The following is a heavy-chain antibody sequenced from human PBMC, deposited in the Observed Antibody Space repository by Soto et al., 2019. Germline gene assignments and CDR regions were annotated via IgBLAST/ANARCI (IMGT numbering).Heavy chain of an antibody. CDR2: VFYNGET. Sequence: SETLSLTCAVSGGSFNANYWSWVRQTPRKGLEWVGEVFYNGETNYNPSLKSRVTVSVDTSKNQFSLKLTSVTAADTAVYYCASAQWDYWGQGTQVTVSS. V-gene: IGHV4-34*12. CDR1: GGSFNANY. CDR3: ASAQWDY. J-gene: IGHJ4*02. D-gene: IGHD2-8*01.